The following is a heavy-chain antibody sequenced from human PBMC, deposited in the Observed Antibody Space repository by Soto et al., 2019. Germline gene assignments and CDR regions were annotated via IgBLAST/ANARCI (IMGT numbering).Heavy chain of an antibody. Sequence: GGSLRLSCAASGFTFSSYGMHWVRQAPGKGLEWVAVIWYDGSNKYYADSVKGRFTISRDNSKNTLYLQMNSLRAEDTAVYYCAREGITGTPTESTHYMDVWGKGTTVTVSS. V-gene: IGHV3-33*01. CDR2: IWYDGSNK. CDR3: AREGITGTPTESTHYMDV. CDR1: GFTFSSYG. J-gene: IGHJ6*03. D-gene: IGHD1-20*01.